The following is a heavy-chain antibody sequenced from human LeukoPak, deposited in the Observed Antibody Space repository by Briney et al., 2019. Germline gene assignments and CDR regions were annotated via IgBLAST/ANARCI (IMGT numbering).Heavy chain of an antibody. CDR2: ISGSGGST. Sequence: GGSLRLSCVASGFTLSSYMMSWVRQAPGKGLEWVSAISGSGGSTFYADSVKGRFTISRDNSKNTLYLQMSSLRAEDTAVYYCARGYDSSGYYTEFGYWGQGTLVTVSS. D-gene: IGHD3-22*01. V-gene: IGHV3-23*01. J-gene: IGHJ4*02. CDR3: ARGYDSSGYYTEFGY. CDR1: GFTLSSYM.